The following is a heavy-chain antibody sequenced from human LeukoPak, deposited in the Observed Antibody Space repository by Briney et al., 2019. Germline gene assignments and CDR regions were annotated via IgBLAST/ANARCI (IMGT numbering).Heavy chain of an antibody. J-gene: IGHJ4*02. D-gene: IGHD3-10*01. CDR1: GYSFTGYY. CDR3: ARNIRILLGNTMVRGVPWYFDY. CDR2: INPKSGAT. Sequence: ASVKVSCKASGYSFTGYYIHWVRQAPGQGLEWMGWINPKSGATNYAQKFQGRVTMTRDTSISTAYMELSRLRSDDTAVHYCARNIRILLGNTMVRGVPWYFDYWGQGTLVPVSS. V-gene: IGHV1-2*02.